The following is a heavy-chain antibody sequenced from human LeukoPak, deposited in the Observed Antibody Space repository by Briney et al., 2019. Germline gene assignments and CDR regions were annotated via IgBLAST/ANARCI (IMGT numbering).Heavy chain of an antibody. CDR3: ARSTPPSGSFDY. CDR2: INPNSGDT. D-gene: IGHD5-12*01. V-gene: IGHV1-2*02. CDR1: GYTFTGYY. Sequence: ASVKVSCKASGYTFTGYYMHWLRQAPGQGLEWMGWINPNSGDTNYAQKFQGRVTMTRDTSTAYMELSRLRSDDTAVYYCARSTPPSGSFDYWGQGTLVTVSS. J-gene: IGHJ4*02.